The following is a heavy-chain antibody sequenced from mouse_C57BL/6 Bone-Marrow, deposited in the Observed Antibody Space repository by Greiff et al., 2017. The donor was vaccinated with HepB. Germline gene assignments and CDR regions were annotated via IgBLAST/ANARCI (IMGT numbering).Heavy chain of an antibody. D-gene: IGHD1-1*01. Sequence: VQLQQSGPELVKPGASVKISCKASGYSFTSYYIHWVKQRPGQGLEWIGWIYPGSGNTKYNEKFKGKATLTADTSSSTAYMQLSSLTSEDSAVYYCSRIASYSRDWFAYWGQGTLVTVSA. CDR3: SRIASYSRDWFAY. J-gene: IGHJ3*01. V-gene: IGHV1-66*01. CDR1: GYSFTSYY. CDR2: IYPGSGNT.